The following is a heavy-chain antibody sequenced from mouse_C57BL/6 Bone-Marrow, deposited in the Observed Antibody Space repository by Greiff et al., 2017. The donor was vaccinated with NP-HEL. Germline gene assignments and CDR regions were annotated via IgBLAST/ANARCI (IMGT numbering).Heavy chain of an antibody. D-gene: IGHD1-1*01. CDR1: GFTFSDYG. CDR2: ISNLAYSI. Sequence: EVKLVESGGGLVQPGGSLKLSCAASGFTFSDYGMAWVRQAPRKGPEWVAFISNLAYSIYYADTVTGRITISRENAKNTLYLEMRSLRSEDTAMYYCARRPSYYYGSSWDYWGQGTSVTVSS. V-gene: IGHV5-15*04. J-gene: IGHJ4*01. CDR3: ARRPSYYYGSSWDY.